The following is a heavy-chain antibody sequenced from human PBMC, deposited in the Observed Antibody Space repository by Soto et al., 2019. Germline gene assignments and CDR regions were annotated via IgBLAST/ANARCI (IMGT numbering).Heavy chain of an antibody. CDR3: SRVAYYSDRSGNYNDY. V-gene: IGHV1-18*01. J-gene: IGHJ4*02. Sequence: ASVKVSCKASGYIFTVYGISWVRQAPGQGLEWMGGITVYNGNTNYAQKLQGRVTMTTDTSTSTAYMELRSLRSDDTAVYSCSRVAYYSDRSGNYNDYWGQGTLVTVSS. D-gene: IGHD3-22*01. CDR1: GYIFTVYG. CDR2: ITVYNGNT.